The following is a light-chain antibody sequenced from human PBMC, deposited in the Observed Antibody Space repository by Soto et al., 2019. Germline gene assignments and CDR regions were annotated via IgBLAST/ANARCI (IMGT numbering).Light chain of an antibody. CDR2: DVR. J-gene: IGLJ1*01. CDR1: SSDVGGYNF. Sequence: ALTQPASVSGSPGQSITISCTGTSSDVGGYNFVSWYQQHPGKAPKLMIYDVRNRPSGVSNRFSGSKSVNTASLTISGLQAEDEADYYCSSYTSISTYVFGTGTKVTVL. V-gene: IGLV2-14*01. CDR3: SSYTSISTYV.